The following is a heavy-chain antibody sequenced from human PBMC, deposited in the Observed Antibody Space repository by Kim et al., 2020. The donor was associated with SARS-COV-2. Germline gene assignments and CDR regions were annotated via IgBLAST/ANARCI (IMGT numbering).Heavy chain of an antibody. Sequence: RKFQGRVTITRDTSAGTAYMELSSLRSEDTAVYYCARDQVNWNDALGFDYWGQGTLVTVSS. V-gene: IGHV1-3*01. CDR3: ARDQVNWNDALGFDY. D-gene: IGHD1-1*01. J-gene: IGHJ4*02.